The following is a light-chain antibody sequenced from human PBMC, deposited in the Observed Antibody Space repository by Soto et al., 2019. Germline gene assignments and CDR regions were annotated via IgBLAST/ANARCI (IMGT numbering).Light chain of an antibody. V-gene: IGKV3-20*01. CDR1: QSVTTQ. CDR2: GAS. CDR3: QQYGGSTRT. Sequence: IAFTQSPVTLSLSPGERAPLSCRASQSVTTQLAWYQQKPGQAPRLIIHGASSRATGVPDRITGSGSGTDFTLSISRLEPEDFAVYYCQQYGGSTRTFGQGAKV. J-gene: IGKJ1*01.